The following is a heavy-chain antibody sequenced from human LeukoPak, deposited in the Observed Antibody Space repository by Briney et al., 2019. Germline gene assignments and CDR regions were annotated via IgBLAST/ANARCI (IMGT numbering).Heavy chain of an antibody. CDR2: INHSGST. D-gene: IGHD3-22*01. Sequence: KPSETLSLTCAVYGGSFSGYYWSWIRQPPGKGLEWIGEINHSGSTNYNPSLKSRVTISVDTSKNQFSLKLSSVTAADTAVYYCASLGRDYYDSSGYGHFDYWGQGTMVTVSS. V-gene: IGHV4-34*01. J-gene: IGHJ4*02. CDR1: GGSFSGYY. CDR3: ASLGRDYYDSSGYGHFDY.